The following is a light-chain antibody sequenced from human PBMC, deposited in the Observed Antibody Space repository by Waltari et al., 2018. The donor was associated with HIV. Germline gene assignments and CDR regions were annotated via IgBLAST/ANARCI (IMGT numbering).Light chain of an antibody. Sequence: DIVLTQSPGPLSLFPGERATLSCRASQSVSSSYLAWYQQKPGQAPRLLIYAASSRATGIPDRCSGSGSGTDFTLTISRLEPGDIAVYYCQQYGSSPRTFGQGTKVEVK. CDR2: AAS. CDR3: QQYGSSPRT. V-gene: IGKV3-20*01. J-gene: IGKJ1*01. CDR1: QSVSSSY.